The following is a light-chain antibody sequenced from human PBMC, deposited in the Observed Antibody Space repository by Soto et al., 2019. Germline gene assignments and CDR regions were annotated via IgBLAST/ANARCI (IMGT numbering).Light chain of an antibody. Sequence: EIVMTQSPATLSVSPGDRVTLSCRASQSVATNLAWYQQKPGQAPRRLIYGASTRAPRSPARFSGGGSETEFTLTISSLQSEDFAVYYCQQYNNWPPITFGQGTRLEIK. CDR2: GAS. V-gene: IGKV3-15*01. CDR1: QSVATN. CDR3: QQYNNWPPIT. J-gene: IGKJ5*01.